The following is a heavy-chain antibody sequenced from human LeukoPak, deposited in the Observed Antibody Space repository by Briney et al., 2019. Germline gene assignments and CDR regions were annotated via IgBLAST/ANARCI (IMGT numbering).Heavy chain of an antibody. D-gene: IGHD2-21*01. CDR2: ISGSGGNT. Sequence: GGSLRLSCAASGFTFSSYAMSWVRQAPGKGREWVSGISGSGGNTFYADSVKGRFTISRDNSKNTLYLQMNSLRAEDTAVYYCAKENGAAVISHFDYWGQGTLVTVSS. V-gene: IGHV3-23*01. CDR3: AKENGAAVISHFDY. J-gene: IGHJ4*02. CDR1: GFTFSSYA.